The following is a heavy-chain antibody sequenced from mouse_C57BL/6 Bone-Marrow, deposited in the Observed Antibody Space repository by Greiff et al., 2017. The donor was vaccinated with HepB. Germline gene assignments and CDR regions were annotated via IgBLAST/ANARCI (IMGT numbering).Heavy chain of an antibody. CDR3: ARHYYGSSSYWYFDV. CDR1: GYTFTGYW. J-gene: IGHJ1*03. V-gene: IGHV1-9*01. D-gene: IGHD1-1*01. CDR2: ILPGSGST. Sequence: QVQLQQSGAELMKPGASVKLSCKATGYTFTGYWIEWVKQRPGHGLEWIGEILPGSGSTNYNEKFKGKATFTADTSSNTAYMQLSSLTTEDSAIYYCARHYYGSSSYWYFDVWGTGTTVTVSS.